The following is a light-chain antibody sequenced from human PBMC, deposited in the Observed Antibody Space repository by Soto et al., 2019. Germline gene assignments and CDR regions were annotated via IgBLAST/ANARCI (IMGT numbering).Light chain of an antibody. CDR2: DVS. V-gene: IGKV3-11*01. CDR1: QSVSWY. J-gene: IGKJ4*01. CDR3: QQRSDWPLT. Sequence: EIVLTQSPATLSLSPGERATLSCRASQSVSWYLAWYQQKPGQAPRLLIYDVSKRATAIPARFSGSGSGTDFTLTISSLEPDDFAVYYCQQRSDWPLTFGGGTKVEIK.